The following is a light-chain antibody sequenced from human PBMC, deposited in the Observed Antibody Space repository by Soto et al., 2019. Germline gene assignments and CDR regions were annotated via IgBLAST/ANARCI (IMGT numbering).Light chain of an antibody. Sequence: QSALTQPASVSGSPGQSITISCTETSSDVGSYNLVSWYQQHPGKAPKLMIYEGSKRPSGVSNRFSGSKSGNTASLTISGLQAEDEDDYYCCSYVTYSGVVFGGGTKLTVL. CDR2: EGS. J-gene: IGLJ2*01. CDR3: CSYVTYSGVV. CDR1: SSDVGSYNL. V-gene: IGLV2-23*01.